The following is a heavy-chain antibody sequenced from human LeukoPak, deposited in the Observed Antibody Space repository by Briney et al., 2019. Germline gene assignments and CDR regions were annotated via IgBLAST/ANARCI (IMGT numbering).Heavy chain of an antibody. CDR3: AKARYSGSSGLDY. J-gene: IGHJ4*02. Sequence: GGSLRLSCAASGFTFSSYDMSWVRQAPGKGLEWVSVITGSGGSTYHADSVKGRLTISRDNSKNTLYLQMDSLRAEDTAVYYCAKARYSGSSGLDYWGQGTLVTVSS. CDR2: ITGSGGST. D-gene: IGHD1-26*01. V-gene: IGHV3-23*01. CDR1: GFTFSSYD.